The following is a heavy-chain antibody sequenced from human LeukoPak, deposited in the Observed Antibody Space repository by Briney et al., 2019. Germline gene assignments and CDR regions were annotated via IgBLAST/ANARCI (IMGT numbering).Heavy chain of an antibody. V-gene: IGHV4-59*01. D-gene: IGHD1-26*01. J-gene: IGHJ3*02. CDR3: ARERGALSGSYDAFDI. CDR2: IYYSGST. CDR1: GGSISSYY. Sequence: SETLSLTCTVSGGSISSYYWSWIRQPPGKGLEWIGYIYYSGSTNYNPSLKSRVTISVDTSKNQFSLKLSSVTAADTAVYYCARERGALSGSYDAFDIWGQGTMVTVSS.